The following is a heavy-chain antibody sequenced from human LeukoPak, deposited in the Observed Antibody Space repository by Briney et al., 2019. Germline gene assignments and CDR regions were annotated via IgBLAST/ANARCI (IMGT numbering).Heavy chain of an antibody. CDR1: GFTFSSYA. V-gene: IGHV3-30-3*01. Sequence: GGSLRLSCAASGFTFSSYAMHWVRQAPGKGLEWVAVISYDGSNKYYADSVKGRFTISRDNAKNSLYLQMNSLRAEDTAVYYCARDRLATVTDEAYWGQGTLVTVSS. CDR2: ISYDGSNK. D-gene: IGHD4-17*01. CDR3: ARDRLATVTDEAY. J-gene: IGHJ4*02.